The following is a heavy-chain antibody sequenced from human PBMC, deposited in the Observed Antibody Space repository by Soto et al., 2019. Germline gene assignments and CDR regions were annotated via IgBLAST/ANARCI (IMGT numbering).Heavy chain of an antibody. CDR3: AKESAAYSGGWHAIYV. V-gene: IGHV3-9*01. CDR1: GFSFDDYA. CDR2: FSWNSATI. Sequence: EVQLVESGGALVQPGRSLRLSCAASGFSFDDYAMHWVRQAPGKGLVWVSGFSWNSATIGYAATVKGRFTISRDNAKKSSYLQIDNLGSDDTAVYYCAKESAAYSGGWHAIYVWGQGTKVTVSS. J-gene: IGHJ6*02. D-gene: IGHD6-19*01.